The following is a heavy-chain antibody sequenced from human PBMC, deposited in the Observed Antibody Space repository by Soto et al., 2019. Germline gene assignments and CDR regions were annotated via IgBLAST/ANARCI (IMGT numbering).Heavy chain of an antibody. D-gene: IGHD6-6*01. CDR2: INHSGST. CDR3: ARAISPDSSSAPYFDY. Sequence: KPSETLSLTCAVYGGSFSCYYWSWIRQPPGKGLEWIGEINHSGSTNYNPSLKSRVTISVDTSKNQFSLKLSSVTAADTAVYYCARAISPDSSSAPYFDYWGQGTLVTVSS. CDR1: GGSFSCYY. V-gene: IGHV4-34*01. J-gene: IGHJ4*02.